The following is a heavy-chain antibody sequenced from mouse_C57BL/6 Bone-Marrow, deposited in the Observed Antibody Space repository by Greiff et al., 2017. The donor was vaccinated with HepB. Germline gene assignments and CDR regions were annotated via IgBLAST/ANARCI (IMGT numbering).Heavy chain of an antibody. CDR2: IYPRIGNT. J-gene: IGHJ4*01. CDR3: ARRRGYYFYAMDY. Sequence: QVQLQQPGAELARPGASVKLSCKASGYTITSDGISWVKQRTGQGLECIGEIYPRIGNTYYNEKFKGKATLTADKSSSTAYMQLRSLTSEDSSVYFCARRRGYYFYAMDYWGQGTSVTVSS. V-gene: IGHV1-81*01. CDR1: GYTITSDG. D-gene: IGHD2-3*01.